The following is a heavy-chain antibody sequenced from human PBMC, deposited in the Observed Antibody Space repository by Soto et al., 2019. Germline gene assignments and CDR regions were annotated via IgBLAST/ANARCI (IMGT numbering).Heavy chain of an antibody. CDR1: GYTFTSYG. Sequence: ASVKVSCKASGYTFTSYGISWVRQAPGQGLEWMGWISAYNGNTNYAQKLQGRVTMTTDTSTSTAYMELRSLRSDDTAVYYCARVNVDTAMVTGLDYWGQGTLVTVSS. CDR3: ARVNVDTAMVTGLDY. D-gene: IGHD5-18*01. CDR2: ISAYNGNT. J-gene: IGHJ4*02. V-gene: IGHV1-18*01.